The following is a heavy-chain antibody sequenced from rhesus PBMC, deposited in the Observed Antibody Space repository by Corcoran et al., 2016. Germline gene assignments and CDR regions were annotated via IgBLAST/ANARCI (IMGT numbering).Heavy chain of an antibody. CDR3: ARDWGMWTGYSLDS. Sequence: QVQLQESGPGVVKPSETLSLTCAVSGGSISDNYRWSWSRQPPGKGLWWFGFIYGSGKSTKYNPYFKSRVTISKDTSKNQFSLTVISETAADTAVYYCARDWGMWTGYSLDSWGQGVVVTVSS. CDR2: IYGSGKST. CDR1: GGSISDNYR. J-gene: IGHJ6*01. D-gene: IGHD3-3*01. V-gene: IGHV4S10*01.